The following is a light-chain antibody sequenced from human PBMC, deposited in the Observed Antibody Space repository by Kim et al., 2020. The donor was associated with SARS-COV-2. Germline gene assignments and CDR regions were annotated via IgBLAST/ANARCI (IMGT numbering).Light chain of an antibody. CDR2: DAS. CDR3: QQRSNWPPT. CDR1: QSVSTY. V-gene: IGKV3-11*01. J-gene: IGKJ4*01. Sequence: SLSPGERATLACMASQSVSTYLAWYQHKPGQAPRLLIHDASNRATGIPPRFSGSGSGTDFTLTISSLEPEDFAIYYCQQRSNWPPTFGGGTKLEI.